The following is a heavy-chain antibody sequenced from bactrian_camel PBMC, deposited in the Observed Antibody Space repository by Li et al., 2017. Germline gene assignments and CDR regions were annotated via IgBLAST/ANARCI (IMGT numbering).Heavy chain of an antibody. V-gene: IGHV3S25*01. J-gene: IGHJ4*01. CDR1: GYTFNTY. CDR2: IDTGGGNT. D-gene: IGHD3*01. CDR3: ATGEGFDCSVLTAHFIT. Sequence: SVRLSCAASGYTFNTYSWFRQAPGQEREGVAAIDTGGGNTYYADSVKGRFTISRDNAKNTVYLQMNSLKSEDTALYFCATGEGFDCSVLTAHFITGARGPRSPSP.